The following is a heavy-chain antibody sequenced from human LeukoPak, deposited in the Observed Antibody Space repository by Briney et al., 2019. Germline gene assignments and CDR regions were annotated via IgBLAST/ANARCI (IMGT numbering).Heavy chain of an antibody. D-gene: IGHD6-19*01. CDR3: ARGYSSGWYDYGDYFDY. Sequence: SETLSLTCAVYGGSFSGYYWSWIRQPPGKGPEWIGEINHSGSTNYNPSLKSRVTISVDTSKNQFSLKLSSVTAADTAVYYCARGYSSGWYDYGDYFDYWGQGTLVTVSS. CDR1: GGSFSGYY. J-gene: IGHJ4*02. CDR2: INHSGST. V-gene: IGHV4-34*01.